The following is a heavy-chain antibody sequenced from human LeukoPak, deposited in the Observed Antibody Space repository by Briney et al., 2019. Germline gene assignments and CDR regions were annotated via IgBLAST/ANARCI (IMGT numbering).Heavy chain of an antibody. CDR3: AKDLSPFVVVPAAMFAGHPYDGMDV. Sequence: PGGSLRLSCAASGFTLDDYAMHWVRQAPGKGLEWVSLISWDGGSTYYADSVKGRFTISRDNSKNSLYLQMNSLRAEDTALYYCAKDLSPFVVVPAAMFAGHPYDGMDVWGQGTTVTVSS. D-gene: IGHD2-2*01. CDR2: ISWDGGST. J-gene: IGHJ6*02. CDR1: GFTLDDYA. V-gene: IGHV3-43D*03.